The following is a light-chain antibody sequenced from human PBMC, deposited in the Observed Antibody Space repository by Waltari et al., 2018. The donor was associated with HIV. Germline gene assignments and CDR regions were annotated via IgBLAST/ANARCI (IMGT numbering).Light chain of an antibody. CDR2: QNG. Sequence: SYDLTQSPSVSVSPGQTASITCSGHNLGDKYASWYQQRTGQSPVLVIYQNGKRPSGIPERFSGSNSGNTATLTISGTQAMDEADYYCQAWDSSTVIFGGGTKLTVL. CDR1: NLGDKY. CDR3: QAWDSSTVI. V-gene: IGLV3-1*01. J-gene: IGLJ2*01.